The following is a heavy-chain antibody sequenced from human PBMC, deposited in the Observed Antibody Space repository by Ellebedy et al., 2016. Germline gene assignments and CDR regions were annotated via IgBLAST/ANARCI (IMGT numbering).Heavy chain of an antibody. J-gene: IGHJ4*02. CDR1: GGSISSGGFY. CDR2: IYTSGSA. V-gene: IGHV4-31*01. Sequence: SETLSLTXNVSGGSISSGGFYWSWIRQHPEKGLEWSGFIYTSGSAYYNPSLKTLASMSVDTSKNQFSLKLNSVTAADTAMYYCARGGGTFDYWGQGTPVTVSS. CDR3: ARGGGTFDY. D-gene: IGHD1-26*01.